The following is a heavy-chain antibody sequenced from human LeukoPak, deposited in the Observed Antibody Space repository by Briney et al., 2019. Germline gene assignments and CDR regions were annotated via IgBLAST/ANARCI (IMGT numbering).Heavy chain of an antibody. Sequence: PGGSLRLSCAASGFTFSSYAMRWVRQAPGKGLEWVGRIKSKTDGGTTDYAAPVKGRFTISRDDSKNTLYLQMNSLKTEDTAVYYCSTTYYYDSSEGYWGQGTLVTVSS. CDR2: IKSKTDGGTT. J-gene: IGHJ4*02. CDR3: STTYYYDSSEGY. CDR1: GFTFSSYA. D-gene: IGHD3-22*01. V-gene: IGHV3-15*01.